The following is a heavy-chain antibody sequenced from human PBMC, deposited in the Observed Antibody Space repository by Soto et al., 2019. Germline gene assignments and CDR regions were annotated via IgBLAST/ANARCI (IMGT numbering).Heavy chain of an antibody. Sequence: GGSLRLSCAASGFTFSSYAMHWVRQAPGKGLEWVAVISYDGSNKYYADSVKGRFTISRDNSKNTLYLQMNSLRAEDTAVYYCAKDARTDGYWDFDYWGQGTLVTVSS. J-gene: IGHJ4*02. CDR3: AKDARTDGYWDFDY. CDR2: ISYDGSNK. D-gene: IGHD5-12*01. V-gene: IGHV3-30-3*01. CDR1: GFTFSSYA.